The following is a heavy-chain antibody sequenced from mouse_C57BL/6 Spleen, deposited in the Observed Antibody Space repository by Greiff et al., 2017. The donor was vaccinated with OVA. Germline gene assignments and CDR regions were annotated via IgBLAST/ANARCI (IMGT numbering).Heavy chain of an antibody. CDR1: GYTFTSYW. CDR3: ARGYSNYYAMDY. CDR2: IDPSDSYI. J-gene: IGHJ4*01. D-gene: IGHD2-5*01. V-gene: IGHV1-69*01. Sequence: VQLQQPGAELVMPGASVKLSCKASGYTFTSYWMHWVKQRPGQGLEWIGEIDPSDSYINYNQKFKGKSTLTVDKSSSTAYMQLSSLTSEDSAVYYCARGYSNYYAMDYWGQGTSVTVSS.